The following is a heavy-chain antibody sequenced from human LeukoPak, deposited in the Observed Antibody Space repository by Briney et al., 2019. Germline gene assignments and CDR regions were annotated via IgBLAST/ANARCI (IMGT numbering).Heavy chain of an antibody. CDR3: ARQTGSGLFSLP. D-gene: IGHD3-10*01. CDR2: IYFSGGT. V-gene: IGHV4-39*01. J-gene: IGHJ4*02. Sequence: SETLSLTCTVSGGSISSSSYYWGWIRQPPGKGLEWIGSIYFSGGTYYNASLKSRVTISVDTSKNQFSLKLSSVAAADTAVYYCARQTGSGLFSLPGGQGTLVTVSS. CDR1: GGSISSSSYY.